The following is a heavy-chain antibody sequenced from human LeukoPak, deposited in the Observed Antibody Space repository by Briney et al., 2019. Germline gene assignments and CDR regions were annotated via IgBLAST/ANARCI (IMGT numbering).Heavy chain of an antibody. V-gene: IGHV4-39*01. J-gene: IGHJ4*02. CDR2: IYYSGST. CDR3: ARPYGAAGLD. CDR1: GGSISSSSYY. Sequence: PSETLSLTCTVSGGSISSSSYYWGWIRQPPGKGLEWIGSIYYSGSTYYNPSLKSRVTISVDTSKIQFYLKLSSVTAADTAVYYCARPYGAAGLDWGQGTLVTVSS. D-gene: IGHD4-17*01.